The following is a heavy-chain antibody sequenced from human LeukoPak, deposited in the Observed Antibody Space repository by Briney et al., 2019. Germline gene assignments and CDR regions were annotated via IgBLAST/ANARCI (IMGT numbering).Heavy chain of an antibody. CDR3: ARERFGELGMDV. Sequence: GASVKVSCTASGYTFTDYYMHWLRQAPGQGLEWMGWINTESGGTKSAQKLKGRVTMTTDTSTSTAYMELRSLRSDDTAVYYCARERFGELGMDVWGQGTTVTVSS. V-gene: IGHV1-2*02. CDR1: GYTFTDYY. J-gene: IGHJ6*02. D-gene: IGHD3-10*01. CDR2: INTESGGT.